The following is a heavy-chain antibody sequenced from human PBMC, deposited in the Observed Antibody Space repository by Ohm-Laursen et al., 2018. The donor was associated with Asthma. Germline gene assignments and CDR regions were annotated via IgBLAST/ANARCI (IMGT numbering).Heavy chain of an antibody. J-gene: IGHJ6*02. Sequence: SLRLSCAASGFTFSGSAMHWVRQASGNGLEWVGRIRSKANSYATAYAASVKGRFTISRDDSKNTAYLQMNSLKTEDTAVYYCTSLAVAGSYYYYGMDVWGQGTTVTVSS. CDR1: GFTFSGSA. CDR2: IRSKANSYAT. V-gene: IGHV3-73*01. D-gene: IGHD6-19*01. CDR3: TSLAVAGSYYYYGMDV.